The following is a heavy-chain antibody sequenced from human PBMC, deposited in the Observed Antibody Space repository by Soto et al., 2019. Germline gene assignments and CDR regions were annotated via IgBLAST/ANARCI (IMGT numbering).Heavy chain of an antibody. J-gene: IGHJ6*02. V-gene: IGHV5-51*01. CDR1: VYSFTSYW. CDR2: IYPGDSDT. D-gene: IGHD3-3*01. CDR3: ASTIFGVANYYYYGMDV. Sequence: GESLKIACKGSVYSFTSYWIGWVRQMPGKGLEWMGIIYPGDSDTRYSPSFQGQATISADKSISTAYLQWSSLKASDAAMYYCASTIFGVANYYYYGMDVWGQGTTVTVSS.